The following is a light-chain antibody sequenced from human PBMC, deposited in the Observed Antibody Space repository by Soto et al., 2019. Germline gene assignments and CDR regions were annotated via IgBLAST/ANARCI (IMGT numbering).Light chain of an antibody. CDR2: EVS. J-gene: IGLJ1*01. Sequence: QSALTQPASVSGSPGQSITISCTGTSSDVGGYNYVSWYQQHPGKAPKLMIYEVSNRASGVSNRFSGSKSGNTASLSISGLQAEDEADYYCSSYTSSSTPYVSGSGTKVTVL. CDR3: SSYTSSSTPYV. CDR1: SSDVGGYNY. V-gene: IGLV2-14*01.